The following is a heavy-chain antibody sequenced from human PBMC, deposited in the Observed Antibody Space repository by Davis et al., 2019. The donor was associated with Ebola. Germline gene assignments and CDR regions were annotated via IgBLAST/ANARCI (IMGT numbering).Heavy chain of an antibody. CDR2: IYPGDSET. V-gene: IGHV5-51*01. Sequence: KVSCKGSGYTFTSYWIAWVRQVPGKGLEWMGSIYPGDSETRYSPSLQGQATISVDQSISTAYLQWDSLKASDTAMYYCTRSISYRGSNSDYWGQGTLVTVSS. D-gene: IGHD4-23*01. CDR3: TRSISYRGSNSDY. J-gene: IGHJ4*02. CDR1: GYTFTSYW.